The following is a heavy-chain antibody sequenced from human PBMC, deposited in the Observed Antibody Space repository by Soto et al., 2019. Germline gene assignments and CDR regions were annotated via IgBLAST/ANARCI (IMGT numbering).Heavy chain of an antibody. J-gene: IGHJ4*02. D-gene: IGHD3-9*01. CDR3: ARNISTHFDS. V-gene: IGHV4-38-2*01. Sequence: LSLTCAVSGYSISNGDYWGWIRQAPGKGLEWIGSVYYSGSTHYEPSLRGRIAISVDTLKNQFSLRLTSVTAADTAMYFCARNISTHFDSWGQGIPVTVSS. CDR1: GYSISNGDY. CDR2: VYYSGST.